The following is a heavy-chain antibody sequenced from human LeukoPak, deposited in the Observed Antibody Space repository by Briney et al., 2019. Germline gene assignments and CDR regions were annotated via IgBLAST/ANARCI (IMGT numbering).Heavy chain of an antibody. Sequence: PSETLSLTCSVPGDSIRSYYWTWLRQPAGKGLQWIGRIYSSGSTYYNPSLKSRVTISVDTSKNQFSLKLSSVTAADTAVYYCARLTVVVPAAITCWGQGTLVTVSS. J-gene: IGHJ4*02. CDR3: ARLTVVVPAAITC. CDR2: IYSSGST. V-gene: IGHV4-59*05. CDR1: GDSIRSYY. D-gene: IGHD2-2*02.